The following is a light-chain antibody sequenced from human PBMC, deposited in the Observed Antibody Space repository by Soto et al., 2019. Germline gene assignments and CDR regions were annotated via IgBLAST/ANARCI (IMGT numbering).Light chain of an antibody. CDR3: QSYDSSLSGGRVV. J-gene: IGLJ2*01. V-gene: IGLV1-40*01. CDR1: SSNIGAGYD. Sequence: QPVLTQPPSVSGAPGQRVTISCTGSSSNIGAGYDVHWYQQLPGTAPKLLIYGNSNRPSGVPDRFSGSKSGTSASLAITGLQAEDEADYYCQSYDSSLSGGRVVFGGGTKLTVL. CDR2: GNS.